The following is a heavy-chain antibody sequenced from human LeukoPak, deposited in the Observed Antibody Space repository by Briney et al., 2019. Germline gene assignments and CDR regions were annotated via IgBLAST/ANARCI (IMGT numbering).Heavy chain of an antibody. CDR1: GFTFDDYT. V-gene: IGHV3-43*01. D-gene: IGHD7-27*01. J-gene: IGHJ6*03. CDR2: ISWGGGST. CDR3: AKDTAGPPGRYYYYYMDV. Sequence: GGSLRLSCAASGFTFDDYTMHWVRQAPGKGLEWVSLISWGGGSTYYADSVKGRFTISRDNSKNSLYLQMNSLRTEDTALYYCAKDTAGPPGRYYYYYMDVWGKGTTVTVSS.